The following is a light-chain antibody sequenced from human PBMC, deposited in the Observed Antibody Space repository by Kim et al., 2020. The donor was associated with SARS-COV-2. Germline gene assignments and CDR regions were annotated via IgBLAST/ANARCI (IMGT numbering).Light chain of an antibody. CDR3: QTWGTGIHWV. Sequence: QLVLTQSPSDSASLGASVKLTCTLSSGHSSYAIAWHQQQPAKGPRYLMKLNSDGSHNKGDGIPDRFSGSSSGAERYLTIPSLQSEDEADYYCQTWGTGIHWVFGGGTQLTVL. J-gene: IGLJ3*02. CDR2: LNSDGSH. CDR1: SGHSSYA. V-gene: IGLV4-69*01.